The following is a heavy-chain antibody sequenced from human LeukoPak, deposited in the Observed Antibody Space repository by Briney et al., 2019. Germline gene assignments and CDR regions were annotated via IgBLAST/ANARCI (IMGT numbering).Heavy chain of an antibody. CDR2: ISYDGSNK. CDR1: GFTFSSYA. J-gene: IGHJ4*02. Sequence: PGGSPRLSCAASGFTFSSYAMHWVRQAPGKGLEWVAVISYDGSNKYYADSVKGRFTISRDNSKNTLYLQMNSLRAEDTAVYYCARDGKRWLQLYYFDYWGQGTLVTVSS. V-gene: IGHV3-30-3*01. D-gene: IGHD5-24*01. CDR3: ARDGKRWLQLYYFDY.